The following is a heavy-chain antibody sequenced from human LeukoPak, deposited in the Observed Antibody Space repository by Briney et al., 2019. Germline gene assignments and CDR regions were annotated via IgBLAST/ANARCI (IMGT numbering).Heavy chain of an antibody. J-gene: IGHJ3*02. CDR3: AGQPLHREVVTPVAAFDI. D-gene: IGHD4-23*01. V-gene: IGHV3-66*04. CDR1: GFTFSSYW. Sequence: GGSLRLSCAASGFTFSSYWMSWVRQAPGKGLEWVSVIYSGGSTYYADSVKGRFTISRDNSKNTLYLQMNSLRAEGTAVYYCAGQPLHREVVTPVAAFDIWGQGTMVTVSS. CDR2: IYSGGST.